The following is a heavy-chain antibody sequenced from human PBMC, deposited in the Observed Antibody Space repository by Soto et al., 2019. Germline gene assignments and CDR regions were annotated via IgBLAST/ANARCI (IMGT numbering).Heavy chain of an antibody. V-gene: IGHV3-21*01. CDR2: ISHSGTYI. J-gene: IGHJ3*01. CDR1: GLGVGDYI. Sequence: DAALTLSFPASGLGVGDYIINYCRHAPGRGLSSVASISHSGTYIFYADSVKGRFAISRDNAEGSLFLQMSSLRVEDTAIYYCASPRDYCVSTSNCFIAFDLWGQGTRVTVSS. D-gene: IGHD2-2*01. CDR3: ASPRDYCVSTSNCFIAFDL.